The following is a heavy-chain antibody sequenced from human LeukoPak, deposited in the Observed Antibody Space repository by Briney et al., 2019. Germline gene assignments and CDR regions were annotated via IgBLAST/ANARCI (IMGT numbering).Heavy chain of an antibody. CDR2: IRYDGGIK. D-gene: IGHD6-19*01. Sequence: GGSLRLSCAASGFTFNTYGMHWVRQAPGKGLEWVEFIRYDGGIKYYGDSVKGRFTISRDNSENTLFLQMNSLRPEDTAVYCCVRDLGSGWYEAHFDPWGQGILVTVSP. J-gene: IGHJ5*02. CDR3: VRDLGSGWYEAHFDP. CDR1: GFTFNTYG. V-gene: IGHV3-30*02.